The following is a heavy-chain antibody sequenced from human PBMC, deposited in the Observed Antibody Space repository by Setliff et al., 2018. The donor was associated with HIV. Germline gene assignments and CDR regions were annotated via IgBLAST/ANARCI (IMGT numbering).Heavy chain of an antibody. CDR3: VRGRRWDGYHNSGNSYYFDY. D-gene: IGHD6-19*01. V-gene: IGHV3-7*04. Sequence: PGGSLRLSCAASGFTFSSHWMGWVRQAAGKGLEWVADMRPDGSGKYYLASVKDRFTITRDNAKNSVDLQMNSLRVEDTAVYYCVRGRRWDGYHNSGNSYYFDYWGQGTLVTVSS. CDR1: GFTFSSHW. J-gene: IGHJ4*02. CDR2: MRPDGSGK.